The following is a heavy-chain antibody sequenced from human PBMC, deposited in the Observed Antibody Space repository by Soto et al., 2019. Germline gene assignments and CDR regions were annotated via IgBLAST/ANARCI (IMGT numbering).Heavy chain of an antibody. CDR1: GASVSSATYY. D-gene: IGHD6-19*01. CDR3: ARTAWYTSGRYYFDF. V-gene: IGHV4-61*01. CDR2: IYSSGTT. J-gene: IGHJ4*02. Sequence: SETLSLTCTVSGASVSSATYYWSWIRQPPGKGLEWVGNIYSSGTTTYNPSLRSRATISVDTPKNKFSLELSSATAADTAEYYCARTAWYTSGRYYFDFWGQGILVTVSS.